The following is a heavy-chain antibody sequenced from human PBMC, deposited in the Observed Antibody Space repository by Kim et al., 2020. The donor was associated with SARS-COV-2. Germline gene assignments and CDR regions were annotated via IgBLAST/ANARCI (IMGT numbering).Heavy chain of an antibody. J-gene: IGHJ6*02. CDR1: GYTFTSYG. Sequence: ASVKVSCKASGYTFTSYGISWVRQAPGQGLEWMGWISAYNGNTNYAQKLQGRVTMTTDTSTSTAYMELRSLRSDDTAVYYCARDIGVINYYYYGMDVWGQGTTVTVSS. D-gene: IGHD2-21*01. CDR3: ARDIGVINYYYYGMDV. V-gene: IGHV1-18*01. CDR2: ISAYNGNT.